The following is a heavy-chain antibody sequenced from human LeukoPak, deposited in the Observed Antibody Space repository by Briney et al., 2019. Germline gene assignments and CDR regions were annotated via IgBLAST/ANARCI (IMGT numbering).Heavy chain of an antibody. D-gene: IGHD6-13*01. CDR2: INPNSGGT. CDR1: GYTFTGYY. V-gene: IGHV1-2*02. Sequence: ASVKVSCKASGYTFTGYYMHWVRQAPGQGLEWMGWINPNSGGTNYAQKFQGRVTMTRDTSISTAYMELSSLRSEDTAVYYCARGRRYSSSWGDNWFDPWGQGTLVTVSS. J-gene: IGHJ5*02. CDR3: ARGRRYSSSWGDNWFDP.